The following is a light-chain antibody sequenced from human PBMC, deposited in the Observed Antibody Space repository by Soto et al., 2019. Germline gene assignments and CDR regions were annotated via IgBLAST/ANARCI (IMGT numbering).Light chain of an antibody. CDR2: GVS. V-gene: IGKV3-20*01. CDR1: QSVSSY. CDR3: QQYANSPIT. Sequence: EIVLTQSPGTPSLSPGERATLCCRASQSVSSYLAWYQQKPGQAPRLLIYGVSSRASGIPDRFFGSGSGTDFTLTINRLEPEDFAVYYCQQYANSPITFGQGTRLEIK. J-gene: IGKJ5*01.